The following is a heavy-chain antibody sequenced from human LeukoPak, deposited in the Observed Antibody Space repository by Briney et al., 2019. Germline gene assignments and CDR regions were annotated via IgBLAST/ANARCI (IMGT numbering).Heavy chain of an antibody. CDR2: IYYTGST. D-gene: IGHD1-26*01. J-gene: IGHJ5*02. V-gene: IGHV4-59*01. CDR3: ARGGNYWPQWWFDP. Sequence: SETLSLTCTVSGGSISSYYWSWIRQPPGKGLEWIGYIYYTGSTSYNPSLKSRVTMSLDASKNQFSLELNSVTPADTAVYHCARGGNYWPQWWFDPWGRGTLVSVSS. CDR1: GGSISSYY.